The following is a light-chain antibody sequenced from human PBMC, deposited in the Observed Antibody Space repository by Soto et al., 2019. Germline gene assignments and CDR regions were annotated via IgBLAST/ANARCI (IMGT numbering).Light chain of an antibody. CDR2: INYDGTH. V-gene: IGLV4-69*01. CDR3: QSLDTGIQV. CDR1: SGYSTYA. Sequence: QPVLTQSPSASASLGASVKLTCTLSSGYSTYAIAWHQQQSGKGPRFLMKINYDGTHSKGDGFFDRFSGSSSGAERHLTISSLQSEDEADYYCQSLDTGIQVFGGGTKLTVL. J-gene: IGLJ3*02.